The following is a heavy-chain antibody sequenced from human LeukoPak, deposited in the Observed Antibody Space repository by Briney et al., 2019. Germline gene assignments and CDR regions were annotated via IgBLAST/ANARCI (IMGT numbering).Heavy chain of an antibody. D-gene: IGHD3-22*01. CDR3: ARGALYDSSGYFDY. V-gene: IGHV3-9*01. Sequence: GRSLRLSCTASGFTFADYAMHWVRQAPGKGLGWVSSISWNSGSIGYADSVKGRFTISRDNAKNSLYLEMNSLRTEDTALYYCARGALYDSSGYFDYWGQGSLVTVSS. J-gene: IGHJ4*02. CDR2: ISWNSGSI. CDR1: GFTFADYA.